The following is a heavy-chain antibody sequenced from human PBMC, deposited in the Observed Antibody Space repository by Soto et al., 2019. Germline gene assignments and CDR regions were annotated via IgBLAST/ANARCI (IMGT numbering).Heavy chain of an antibody. J-gene: IGHJ5*02. CDR2: IYYSGSA. Sequence: SETLSLTCTVSGGSISSSSCYWAWIRQPPGKGLEWIGSIYYSGSAYYNPSLKRRVTISLDTSKNQFSLTLTSVTAADTAFYYFARLLLVQDYLDRTGPAASSGQGTLVTVS. CDR3: ARLLLVQDYLDRTGPAAS. D-gene: IGHD2-2*01. CDR1: GGSISSSSCY. V-gene: IGHV4-39*01.